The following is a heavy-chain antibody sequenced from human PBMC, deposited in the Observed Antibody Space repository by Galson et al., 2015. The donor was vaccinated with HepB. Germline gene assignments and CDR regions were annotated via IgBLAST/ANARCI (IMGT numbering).Heavy chain of an antibody. D-gene: IGHD6-13*01. J-gene: IGHJ4*02. Sequence: SLRLSCAASGFTFNNYAMNWVRQAPGKGLEWVSGISGSGDNTYYADSVKGRFTISRDNSKNTVSLQMNSLRAEDAAVYYCAKGGGSSWYFFDYWGQGTLVTVSS. CDR2: ISGSGDNT. CDR3: AKGGGSSWYFFDY. CDR1: GFTFNNYA. V-gene: IGHV3-23*01.